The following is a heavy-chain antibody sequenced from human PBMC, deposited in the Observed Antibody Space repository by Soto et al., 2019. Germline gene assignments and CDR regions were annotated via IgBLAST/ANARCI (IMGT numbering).Heavy chain of an antibody. J-gene: IGHJ4*02. Sequence: GGSLRLSCAASGFTFSSYAMHWVRQAPGKGLEWVAVISYDGSNKYYADSVKGRFTISRDNSKNTLYLQMNSLRAEDTAVYYCARDLLSPGLESYYYDSSGYYGAGDYWGQGTLVTVSS. D-gene: IGHD3-22*01. V-gene: IGHV3-30-3*01. CDR2: ISYDGSNK. CDR1: GFTFSSYA. CDR3: ARDLLSPGLESYYYDSSGYYGAGDY.